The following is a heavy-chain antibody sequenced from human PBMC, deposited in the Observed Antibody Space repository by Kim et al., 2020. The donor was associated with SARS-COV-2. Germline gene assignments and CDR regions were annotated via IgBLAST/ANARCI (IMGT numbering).Heavy chain of an antibody. J-gene: IGHJ4*02. CDR1: GFTFSSYA. D-gene: IGHD6-13*01. V-gene: IGHV3-30*04. Sequence: GGSLRLSCAASGFTFSSYAMHWVRQAPGKGLEWVAVISYDGSNKYYADSVKGRFTISRDNSKNTLYLQMNSLRAEDTAVYYCARDSRGYSSSWLNFDYGGQGTLVTVSS. CDR3: ARDSRGYSSSWLNFDY. CDR2: ISYDGSNK.